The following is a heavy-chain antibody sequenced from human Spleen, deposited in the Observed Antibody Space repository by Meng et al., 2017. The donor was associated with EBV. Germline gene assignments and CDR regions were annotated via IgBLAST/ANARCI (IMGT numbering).Heavy chain of an antibody. Sequence: QVELVESGCKVQKPGSLVSGCCSAAGSVFNYHFINWGPQDLGQGLEWLGARTPLFGKANRANRFHGTVTITADKSTSAACMEMSSLTADDTSVYYWAFRLATLGVDSWGQGTLVTVSS. CDR3: AFRLATLGVDS. CDR1: GSVFNYHF. D-gene: IGHD2-15*01. V-gene: IGHV1-69*06. CDR2: RTPLFGKA. J-gene: IGHJ4*02.